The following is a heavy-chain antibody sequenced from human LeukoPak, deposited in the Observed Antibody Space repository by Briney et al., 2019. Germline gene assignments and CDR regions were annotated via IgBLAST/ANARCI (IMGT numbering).Heavy chain of an antibody. CDR2: INPDGRDT. V-gene: IGHV3-7*01. J-gene: IGHJ1*01. D-gene: IGHD2-21*02. CDR1: GFTFSNAW. Sequence: GGSLRLSCATSGFTFSNAWMNWVRQAPGKGLEWVAHINPDGRDTYYVDSVKGRFTISRDNAQNSMYLQMNSLRVEDTAVYYCTSWGDTTAEYFQRWGQGTLVTVSS. CDR3: TSWGDTTAEYFQR.